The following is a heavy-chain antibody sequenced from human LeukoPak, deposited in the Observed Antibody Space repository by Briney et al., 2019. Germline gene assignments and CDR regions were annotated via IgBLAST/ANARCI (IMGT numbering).Heavy chain of an antibody. CDR1: GYTFTSYG. CDR2: ISAYNGNT. D-gene: IGHD3-22*01. CDR3: ARDGLRSEYYYDSSGYYI. J-gene: IGHJ4*02. V-gene: IGHV1-18*01. Sequence: GASVKVACKASGYTFTSYGISWVRQAPGQGHEWMGWISAYNGNTNYAQKLQGRVTMTTDTSTSTAYMELRSLRSDDTAVYYCARDGLRSEYYYDSSGYYIWGQGTLVTVSS.